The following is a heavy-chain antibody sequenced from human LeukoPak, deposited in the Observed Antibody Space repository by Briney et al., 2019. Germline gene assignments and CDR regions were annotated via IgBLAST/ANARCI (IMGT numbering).Heavy chain of an antibody. Sequence: GGSLRLSCAASGFTFSSYEMNWVRQAPGKGLEWVSYISSSGGTRYYAHSVKGRFTISRDNAKNSLYLQMNSLRAEDTAVYYCARENTDDAFDIWGQETMVTVSS. CDR2: ISSSGGTR. J-gene: IGHJ3*02. CDR3: ARENTDDAFDI. V-gene: IGHV3-48*03. CDR1: GFTFSSYE. D-gene: IGHD1/OR15-1a*01.